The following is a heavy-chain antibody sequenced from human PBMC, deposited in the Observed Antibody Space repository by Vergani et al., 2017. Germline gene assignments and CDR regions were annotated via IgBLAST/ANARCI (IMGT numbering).Heavy chain of an antibody. Sequence: QVQLVESGGGVVQPGRSLRLSCAASGFTFSSYGMHWVRQAPGKGLEWVAVISYDGSNKYYADSVKGRFTISRDNSKNTLYLQMNSLRAEDTAVYYCAKVGGCSSTSCYKAKGWFDPWGQGTLVTVSS. J-gene: IGHJ5*02. CDR3: AKVGGCSSTSCYKAKGWFDP. D-gene: IGHD2-2*02. V-gene: IGHV3-30*18. CDR1: GFTFSSYG. CDR2: ISYDGSNK.